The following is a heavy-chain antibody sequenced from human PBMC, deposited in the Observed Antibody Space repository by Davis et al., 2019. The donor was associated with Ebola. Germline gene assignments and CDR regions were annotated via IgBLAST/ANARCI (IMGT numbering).Heavy chain of an antibody. CDR2: IDHSGNT. CDR3: ARHSMPGHAFDI. V-gene: IGHV4-4*02. J-gene: IGHJ3*02. Sequence: MPGGSLRLSCAVSGGSIRTNWWSWVRQSPGKGLEWIGEIDHSGNTNYNPSLKSRVTISVDKSKNQFSLKLSSVTAADTAVYYCARHSMPGHAFDIWGQGTMVTVSS. CDR1: GGSIRTNW. D-gene: IGHD2/OR15-2a*01.